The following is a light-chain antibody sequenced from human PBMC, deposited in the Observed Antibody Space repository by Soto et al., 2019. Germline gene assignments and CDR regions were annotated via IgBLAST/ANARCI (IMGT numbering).Light chain of an antibody. V-gene: IGLV2-23*02. CDR3: CSYAGSSTHV. J-gene: IGLJ1*01. Sequence: QSVLTQPASVSGSPGQSITFSCTGTSSDVGSSNLVSWYQQHPGKAPKLLIYEVSKRPSGVSNRFSGSKSGNTASLTISGPQAEDEADYYCCSYAGSSTHVFGTGTKVTVL. CDR2: EVS. CDR1: SSDVGSSNL.